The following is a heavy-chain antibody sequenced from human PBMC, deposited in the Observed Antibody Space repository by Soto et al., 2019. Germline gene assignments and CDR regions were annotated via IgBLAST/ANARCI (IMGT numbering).Heavy chain of an antibody. V-gene: IGHV1-2*04. Sequence: ASVKVSCKASGYTFTGYYMHWVRQAPGQGLEWMGWINPNSGGTNYAQKFQGWVTMTRDTSISTAYMELSRLRSDDTAVYYCARASGGRAYAVDAFDIWGQGTMVTVSS. D-gene: IGHD1-26*01. J-gene: IGHJ3*02. CDR2: INPNSGGT. CDR3: ARASGGRAYAVDAFDI. CDR1: GYTFTGYY.